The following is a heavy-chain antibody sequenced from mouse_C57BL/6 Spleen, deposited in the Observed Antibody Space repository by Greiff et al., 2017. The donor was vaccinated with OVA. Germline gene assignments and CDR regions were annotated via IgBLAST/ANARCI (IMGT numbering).Heavy chain of an antibody. CDR2: INYDGSST. D-gene: IGHD2-2*01. J-gene: IGHJ4*01. CDR3: ARDGYDGYYYAMDY. V-gene: IGHV5-16*01. CDR1: GFTFSDYY. Sequence: EVHLVESEGGLVQPGSSMKLSCTASGFTFSDYYMAWVRQVPEKGLEWVANINYDGSSTYYLDSLKSRFIISRDNAKNILYLQMSSLKSEDTATYYCARDGYDGYYYAMDYWGQGTSVTVSS.